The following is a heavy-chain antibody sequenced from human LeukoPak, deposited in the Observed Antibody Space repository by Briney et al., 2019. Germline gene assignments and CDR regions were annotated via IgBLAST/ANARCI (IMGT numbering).Heavy chain of an antibody. CDR2: ISGSGGST. Sequence: GGSLRLSCVASGFTFSTYGMSWVRQAPGKGLEWVSAISGSGGSTYYADSVKGRFTISRDNSKNTLYLQMNSLRAEDTAVYFCARDLFVTKYYFDYWGRGTLVTVSS. J-gene: IGHJ4*02. CDR3: ARDLFVTKYYFDY. D-gene: IGHD1-14*01. CDR1: GFTFSTYG. V-gene: IGHV3-23*01.